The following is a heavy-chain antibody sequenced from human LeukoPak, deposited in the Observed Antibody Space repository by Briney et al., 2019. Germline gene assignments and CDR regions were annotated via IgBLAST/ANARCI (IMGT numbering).Heavy chain of an antibody. CDR2: ISSSTRDT. V-gene: IGHV3-23*01. D-gene: IGHD2-8*01. J-gene: IGHJ4*02. CDR3: VRVVYNGGWAAGDY. CDR1: GFTFYSFA. Sequence: PGGSLRLSCAASGFTFYSFAMSWVRQAPGKGLEWGSGISSSTRDTYYAGSVKGRFSISRDNSKDTLFLQMSSLRAEDTALYYCVRVVYNGGWAAGDYWGQGTLVTVSS.